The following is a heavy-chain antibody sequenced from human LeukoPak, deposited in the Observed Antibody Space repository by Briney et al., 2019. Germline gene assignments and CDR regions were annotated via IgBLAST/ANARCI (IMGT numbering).Heavy chain of an antibody. J-gene: IGHJ4*02. D-gene: IGHD6-19*01. CDR1: GFTFSSYA. CDR3: ARGRGAVAGTDY. V-gene: IGHV3-23*01. Sequence: GGSLRLSCAASGFTFSSYAMSWVRQAPGKGLEWVSAISGSGGSTYYADSVKGRFTISRDNAKNTLYLQMNSLRAEDTAVYYCARGRGAVAGTDYWGQGTLVTVSS. CDR2: ISGSGGST.